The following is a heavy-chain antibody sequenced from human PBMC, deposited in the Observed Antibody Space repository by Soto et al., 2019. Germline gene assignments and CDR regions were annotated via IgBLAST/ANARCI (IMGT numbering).Heavy chain of an antibody. CDR3: ARDGLGYCGGGSCSNNLIYAFAI. Sequence: GGSLRLSCAASGFTFSSYGMHWVRQAPGKGLEWVAVIWYDGSNKYYADSVKGRFTISRDNSKNTLYLQMNSLRAEDTAVYYCARDGLGYCGGGSCSNNLIYAFAIWGQGTMVTVSS. V-gene: IGHV3-33*01. CDR1: GFTFSSYG. D-gene: IGHD2-15*01. CDR2: IWYDGSNK. J-gene: IGHJ3*02.